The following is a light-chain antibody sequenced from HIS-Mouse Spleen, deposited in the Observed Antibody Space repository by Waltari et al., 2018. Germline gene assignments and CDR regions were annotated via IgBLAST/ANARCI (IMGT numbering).Light chain of an antibody. J-gene: IGLJ1*01. CDR3: AAWDDSLNGYV. Sequence: QSVLTQPPSASGTPGQRVPISCSGSSSNIGSTTVTWYQQLPGTAPKLLIYSNNQRPSGVPDRFSGSKSGTSASLAISGLQSEDEADYYCAAWDDSLNGYVFGTGTKVTVL. V-gene: IGLV1-44*01. CDR1: SSNIGSTT. CDR2: SNN.